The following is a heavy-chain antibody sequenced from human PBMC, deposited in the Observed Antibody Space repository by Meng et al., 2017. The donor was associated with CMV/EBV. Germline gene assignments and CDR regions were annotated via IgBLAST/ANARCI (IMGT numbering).Heavy chain of an antibody. D-gene: IGHD1-26*01. CDR1: GGSFSGYY. Sequence: QVQLHPWGAGLLKPSETLSLPCAVYGGSFSGYYWSWIRQPPGKGLEWIGEINHSGSTNYNPSLKSRVTISVDTSKNQFSLKLSSVTAADTAVYYCARGVGGWFDPWGQGTLVTVSS. J-gene: IGHJ5*02. V-gene: IGHV4-34*01. CDR2: INHSGST. CDR3: ARGVGGWFDP.